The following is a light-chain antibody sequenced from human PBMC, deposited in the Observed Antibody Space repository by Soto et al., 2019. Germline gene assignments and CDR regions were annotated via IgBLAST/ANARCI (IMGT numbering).Light chain of an antibody. V-gene: IGKV1-5*03. CDR3: QQLSRYPLT. J-gene: IGKJ4*01. CDR2: KAS. CDR1: QNISRW. Sequence: EIQMTQSPSTPSASAGDRVTITCRASQNISRWSAWCQQKPGKAPKPLIDKASSLESGVPSRFSGSGSETECSLTIRALQPEDFATYYCQQLSRYPLTFGGGTKVDIK.